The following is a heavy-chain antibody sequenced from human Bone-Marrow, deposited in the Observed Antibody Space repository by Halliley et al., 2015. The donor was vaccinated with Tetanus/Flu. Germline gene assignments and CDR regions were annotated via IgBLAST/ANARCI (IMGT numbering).Heavy chain of an antibody. Sequence: TSSYIDHADSGKGRFTISRDNPKDSLYLQMNSLGAEDTAVYYCARSARSYEVLPGYFYRFDYWGQGTLVTVSS. CDR2: TSSYI. V-gene: IGHV3-21*01. CDR3: ARSARSYEVLPGYFYRFDY. J-gene: IGHJ4*02. D-gene: IGHD3-9*01.